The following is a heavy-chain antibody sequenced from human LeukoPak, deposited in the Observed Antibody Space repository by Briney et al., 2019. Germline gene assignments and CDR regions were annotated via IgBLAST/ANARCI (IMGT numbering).Heavy chain of an antibody. CDR3: AREYSSSWYNVFDY. CDR1: GFTFSSYG. J-gene: IGHJ4*02. D-gene: IGHD6-13*01. V-gene: IGHV3-30*03. CDR2: ISYDGSNK. Sequence: GGSLRLSCAASGFTFSSYGMHWVRQAPGKGLEWVAVISYDGSNKYYADSVKGRFTISGDNSKNTLYLQMNSLRAEDTAVYYCAREYSSSWYNVFDYWGQRTLVTVSS.